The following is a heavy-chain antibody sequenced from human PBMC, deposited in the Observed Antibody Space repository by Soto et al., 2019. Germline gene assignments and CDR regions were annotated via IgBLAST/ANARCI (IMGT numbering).Heavy chain of an antibody. V-gene: IGHV4-59*12. CDR1: GGSISSYY. CDR2: IYYSGST. CDR3: ARGTSNWSWLLDY. Sequence: SETLSLTCTVSGGSISSYYWSWIRQPPGKGLEWIGYIYYSGSTNYNPSLKSRVIMSLDTSKNQLSLRLTSVTAADTAVYYCARGTSNWSWLLDYWGQGILVTVSS. D-gene: IGHD1-20*01. J-gene: IGHJ4*02.